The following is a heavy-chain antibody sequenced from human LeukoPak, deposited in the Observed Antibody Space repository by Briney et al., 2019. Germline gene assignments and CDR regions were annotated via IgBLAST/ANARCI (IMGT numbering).Heavy chain of an antibody. Sequence: PSETLSLTCTVSGGSISSYYWSWIRQPPGKGLEGIGYIYYSGSTNYNPSLKSRVTISVDTSKNQFSLKLSSVTAADTAVYYCARVRLYCGGDCIVSHFDPWGQGTLVTVSS. V-gene: IGHV4-59*08. D-gene: IGHD2-21*02. CDR2: IYYSGST. CDR3: ARVRLYCGGDCIVSHFDP. J-gene: IGHJ5*02. CDR1: GGSISSYY.